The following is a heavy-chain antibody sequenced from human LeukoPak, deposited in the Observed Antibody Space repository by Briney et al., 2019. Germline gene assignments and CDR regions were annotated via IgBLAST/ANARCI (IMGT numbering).Heavy chain of an antibody. Sequence: GGSLRLSCAASGFTFDDYAMHWVRHAPGKGLEWVSLISADGTIYYADSVRGRLTISRDNNKNSLYLQMNSLRTEDTALYYCAKDLGYSSSPDFWGQGTLVTVSS. V-gene: IGHV3-43*02. CDR1: GFTFDDYA. D-gene: IGHD6-13*01. CDR2: ISADGTI. J-gene: IGHJ4*02. CDR3: AKDLGYSSSPDF.